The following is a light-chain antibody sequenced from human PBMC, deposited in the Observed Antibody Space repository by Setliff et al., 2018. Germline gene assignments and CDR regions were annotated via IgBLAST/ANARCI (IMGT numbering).Light chain of an antibody. J-gene: IGLJ1*01. CDR2: DVT. Sequence: SVLTQPASVSRSPGQWITISCSGTSSDVGGYNYVSWYQQHSGKAPKLMIYDVTQRPVGISNRFSGSKSGNTASLTISGLQAEDDADYYCSSYTTSGSYVFGTGTKVTVL. V-gene: IGLV2-14*03. CDR1: SSDVGGYNY. CDR3: SSYTTSGSYV.